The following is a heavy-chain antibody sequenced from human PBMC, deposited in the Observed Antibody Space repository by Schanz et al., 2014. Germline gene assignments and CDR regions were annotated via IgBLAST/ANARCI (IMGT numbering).Heavy chain of an antibody. D-gene: IGHD4-17*01. CDR2: ISYSGST. V-gene: IGHV4-31*03. CDR3: ARDRGRGDLPGDI. CDR1: GVSVSSGGDY. Sequence: QVQLQESGPGLVKPSQTLSLTCTVSGVSVSSGGDYWSWIRQHPGKGLEWIGFISYSGSTYYNPSLKSRVTISVDTSKNQFSLILSAATAADTAVYYCARDRGRGDLPGDIWGQGTMVTVSS. J-gene: IGHJ3*02.